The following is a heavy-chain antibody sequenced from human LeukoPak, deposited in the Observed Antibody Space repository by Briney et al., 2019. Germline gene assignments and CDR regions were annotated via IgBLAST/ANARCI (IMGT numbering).Heavy chain of an antibody. CDR2: IYDSGST. D-gene: IGHD5-12*01. J-gene: IGHJ4*02. CDR1: GGSISSGSYY. V-gene: IGHV4-31*03. CDR3: ARTYSGYEFDF. Sequence: SETLSLTCTVSGGSISSGSYYWSWIRQHPGKGLEWIGYIYDSGSTYYNSSLRSRVTMSVDTSKNQFSLSLSSVTAADTAVYYCARTYSGYEFDFWGQGTLVTVSS.